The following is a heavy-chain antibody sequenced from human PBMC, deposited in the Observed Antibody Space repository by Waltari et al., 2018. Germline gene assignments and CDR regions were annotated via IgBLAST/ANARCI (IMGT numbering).Heavy chain of an antibody. CDR2: IVVGRGNT. CDR3: AAGARDSSGYYYGDAFDI. V-gene: IGHV1-58*02. Sequence: QMQLVQSGPEVKKPGTSVKVSCKASGFTFTSSAMQWVRQARGQRLEWIGWIVVGRGNTNYAQKFQERVTITRDMSTSTAYMELSSLRSEDTAVYYCAAGARDSSGYYYGDAFDIWGQGTMVTVSS. CDR1: GFTFTSSA. J-gene: IGHJ3*02. D-gene: IGHD3-22*01.